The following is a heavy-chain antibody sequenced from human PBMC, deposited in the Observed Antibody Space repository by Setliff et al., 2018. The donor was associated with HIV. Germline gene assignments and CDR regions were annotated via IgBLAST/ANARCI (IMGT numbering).Heavy chain of an antibody. CDR2: ISSSSSSI. D-gene: IGHD1-26*01. V-gene: IGHV3-48*01. CDR1: GFTFSTSG. Sequence: LRLSCAASGFTFSTSGMHWVRQAPGKGLEWVAYISSSSSSIYYSDSVTGRFTVSRDNAKKSLYLQMNSLRAEETAVYFCAKVWQFRVGATTLDYWGQGTLVTVSP. J-gene: IGHJ4*02. CDR3: AKVWQFRVGATTLDY.